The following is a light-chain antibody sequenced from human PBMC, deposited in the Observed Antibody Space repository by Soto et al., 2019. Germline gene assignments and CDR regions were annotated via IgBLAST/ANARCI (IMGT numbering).Light chain of an antibody. J-gene: IGLJ2*01. CDR2: VGTGGIVG. Sequence: QPVLTQPPSASASLGASVTLTCTLSSGYSNYKVDWYQQRPGKGPRFVMRVGTGGIVGSKGDGIPDRFSVLGSGLNRYLTIKNIQEEDESDYHCGADHGSGSNVYGVFGGGTKLTVL. CDR3: GADHGSGSNVYGV. V-gene: IGLV9-49*01. CDR1: SGYSNYK.